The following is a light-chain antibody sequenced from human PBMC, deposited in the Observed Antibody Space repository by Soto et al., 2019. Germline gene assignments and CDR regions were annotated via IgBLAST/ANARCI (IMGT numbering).Light chain of an antibody. J-gene: IGLJ2*01. Sequence: QSVLTQPPSVSGAPGQRVTISCTGSSSNIGAGYDVHWYQQLPGTAPKLLIYGNSNRPSGVPDRFSGYKSGTSATLAITGLQAEDEADYYCQSYDSSLSGAVFCGGTKVTVL. V-gene: IGLV1-40*01. CDR2: GNS. CDR3: QSYDSSLSGAV. CDR1: SSNIGAGYD.